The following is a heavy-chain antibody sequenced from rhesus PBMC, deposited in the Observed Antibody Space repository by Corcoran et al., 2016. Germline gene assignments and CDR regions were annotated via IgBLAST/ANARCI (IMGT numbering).Heavy chain of an antibody. J-gene: IGHJ4*01. Sequence: QVQLQESGPGLVQSSETLSLTCTVSGVSIGNSWWSWIRRSPGKGRVWIGEVNANSGSTSYNPSIKSRLTISKDASKNQVSLRLSFVTAADTAIYYCARHGEPMFDYWGQGVLVTVSS. CDR1: GVSIGNSW. CDR2: VNANSGST. D-gene: IGHD1-44*01. V-gene: IGHV4-80*01. CDR3: ARHGEPMFDY.